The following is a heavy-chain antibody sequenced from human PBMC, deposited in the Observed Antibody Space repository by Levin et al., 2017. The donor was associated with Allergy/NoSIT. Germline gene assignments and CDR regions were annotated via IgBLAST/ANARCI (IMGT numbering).Heavy chain of an antibody. Sequence: QTLSLTCTFSGFSLSTSGMCVSWIRQPPGKALEWLALIDWDDDKYYSTSLKTRLTISKDTSKNQVVLTMTNMDPVDTATYYCARTADYGGNSAFDYWGQGTLVTVSS. D-gene: IGHD4-23*01. V-gene: IGHV2-70*01. CDR2: IDWDDDK. J-gene: IGHJ4*02. CDR1: GFSLSTSGMC. CDR3: ARTADYGGNSAFDY.